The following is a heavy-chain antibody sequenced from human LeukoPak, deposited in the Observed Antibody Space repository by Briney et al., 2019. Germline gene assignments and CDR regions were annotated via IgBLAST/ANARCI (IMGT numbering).Heavy chain of an antibody. CDR2: VSGSGDST. V-gene: IGHV3-23*01. J-gene: IGHJ4*02. Sequence: PGGSLRLSCAASGFTFSSYSMNWVRQAPGKGLEWVSAVSGSGDSTYYADSVKGRFTISRDNSKNTLYLQMNSLRAEDTAVYYCAKTRGRAAAGFDYWGQGTLVTVSS. CDR3: AKTRGRAAAGFDY. CDR1: GFTFSSYS. D-gene: IGHD6-13*01.